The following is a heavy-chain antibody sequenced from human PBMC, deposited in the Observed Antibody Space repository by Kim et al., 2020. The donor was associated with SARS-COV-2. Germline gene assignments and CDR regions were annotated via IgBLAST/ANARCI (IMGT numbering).Heavy chain of an antibody. CDR2: IHYAGST. V-gene: IGHV4-31*02. J-gene: IGHJ6*02. CDR1: GGPISSGGYY. Sequence: SETLSLTWTVSGGPISSGGYYWTWNRQRPGKGLEWIGNIHYAGSTAYNTSLKSRTSISIDVAKNQFSLSLNSVTAADTALYYCAGESGRVRDLGVDVCG. D-gene: IGHD3-3*01. CDR3: AGESGRVRDLGVDV.